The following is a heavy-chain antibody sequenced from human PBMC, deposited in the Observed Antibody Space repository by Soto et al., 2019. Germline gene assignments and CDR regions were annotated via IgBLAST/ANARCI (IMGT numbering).Heavy chain of an antibody. CDR2: VFHSGDT. J-gene: IGHJ4*02. CDR1: GGSISGRNW. V-gene: IGHV4-4*02. D-gene: IGHD3-10*01. CDR3: TRLIYERRLNYFYFDL. Sequence: LSLTCVVSGGSISGRNWWSWVRQAPGKGLEWIGEVFHSGDTTYSPSLRSRVSISVDKSKNQFSLNLNSVTAADTAVYYCTRLIYERRLNYFYFDLCGQGPLVTVYS.